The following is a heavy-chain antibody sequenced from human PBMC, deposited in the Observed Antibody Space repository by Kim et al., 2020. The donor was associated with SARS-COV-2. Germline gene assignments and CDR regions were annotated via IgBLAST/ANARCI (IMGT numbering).Heavy chain of an antibody. CDR2: ISYSGST. J-gene: IGHJ4*02. V-gene: IGHV4-31*03. D-gene: IGHD3-10*01. CDR3: ARASGVGYCDY. CDR1: GGSISSGGYY. Sequence: SETLSLTCTVSGGSISSGGYYWSWIRQHPGKGLEWFWFISYSGSTYYNPSLKSRVTISVDTSKKQFSLKLISVTAADTAVHYCARASGVGYCDYWGQGTLVTVSS.